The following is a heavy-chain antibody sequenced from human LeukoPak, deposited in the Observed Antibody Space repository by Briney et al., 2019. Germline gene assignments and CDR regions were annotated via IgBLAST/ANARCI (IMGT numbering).Heavy chain of an antibody. V-gene: IGHV1-58*02. CDR1: GFTFTSSV. J-gene: IGHJ1*01. CDR3: AAGIGSRPEYFHY. Sequence: GTSVTVSCKASGFTFTSSVMQWVRQARGQRLEWIGWIVVGSGNTNYAQKFQERVTITRDKSTSTAYMELSSLRSEDTAVYYCAAGIGSRPEYFHYWGQGTLVTVSS. CDR2: IVVGSGNT. D-gene: IGHD1-26*01.